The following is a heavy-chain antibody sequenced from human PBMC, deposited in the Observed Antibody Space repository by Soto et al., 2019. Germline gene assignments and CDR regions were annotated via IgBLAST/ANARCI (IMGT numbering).Heavy chain of an antibody. CDR1: GFTFSSYG. CDR2: IWYDGSNK. Sequence: QVQLVESGGGVVQPGRSLRLSCAASGFTFSSYGMHWVRQAPGKRLEWVAVIWYDGSNKYYADSVKGRFTISRDNSKNTLYLQMNSLRAEDTAVYYCARDGITAMVTRDAFDIWAQGTMVTVSS. V-gene: IGHV3-33*01. CDR3: ARDGITAMVTRDAFDI. D-gene: IGHD5-18*01. J-gene: IGHJ3*02.